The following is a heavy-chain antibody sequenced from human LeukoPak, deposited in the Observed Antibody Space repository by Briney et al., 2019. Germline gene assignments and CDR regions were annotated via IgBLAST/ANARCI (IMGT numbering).Heavy chain of an antibody. CDR2: IYYSGST. V-gene: IGHV4-39*01. Sequence: PSETLSLTCTVSGGSISSSSYYWGWIRQPPGKGLEWIGSIYYSGSTYYNPSLKSRVTISVDTSKNQFPLKLSSVTAADTAVYFCAGPFGGNCSGGSCYPYYFDYWGQGTLVTVSS. CDR3: AGPFGGNCSGGSCYPYYFDY. D-gene: IGHD2-15*01. CDR1: GGSISSSSYY. J-gene: IGHJ4*02.